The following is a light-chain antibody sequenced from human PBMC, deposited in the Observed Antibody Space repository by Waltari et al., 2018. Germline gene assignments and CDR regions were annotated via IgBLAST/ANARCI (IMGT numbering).Light chain of an antibody. CDR1: QSISKY. V-gene: IGKV3-20*01. CDR2: AAS. CDR3: QHNGRLPGT. Sequence: IVLTQSPVTLSLSPGERATLSCRASQSISKYLTWYQQRPDQAPRLLIYAASNRATGFPDRFRGGGSATDSSLTIRRLEPEDVEVYYCQHNGRLPGTSGQWTKLESK. J-gene: IGKJ1*01.